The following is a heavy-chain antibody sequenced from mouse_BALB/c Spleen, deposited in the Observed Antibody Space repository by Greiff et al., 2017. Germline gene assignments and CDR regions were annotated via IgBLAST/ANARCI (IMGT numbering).Heavy chain of an antibody. J-gene: IGHJ1*01. V-gene: IGHV5-12-1*01. Sequence: EVQVVESGGGLVKPGGSLKLSCAASGFAFSSYDMSWVRQTPEKRLEWVAYISSGGGSTYYPDTVKGRFTISRDNAKNTLYLQMSSLKSEDTAMYYCARPPITTVVAHWYFDVWGAGTTVTVSS. CDR3: ARPPITTVVAHWYFDV. CDR2: ISSGGGST. D-gene: IGHD1-1*01. CDR1: GFAFSSYD.